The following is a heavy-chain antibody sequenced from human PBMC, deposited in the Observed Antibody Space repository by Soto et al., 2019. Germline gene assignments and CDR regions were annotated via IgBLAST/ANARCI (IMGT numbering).Heavy chain of an antibody. CDR2: ISYDGSNK. D-gene: IGHD6-19*01. J-gene: IGHJ4*02. CDR3: ARALAVAGSGPDY. CDR1: GFTFSSYA. Sequence: PGGSLRLSCTVSGFTFSSYAMHWVRQAPGKGLEWVADISYDGSNKYYADSVKGRFTISRDNSKNTLYLQMNSLRTEDTAVYYCARALAVAGSGPDYWGQGTQVTVSS. V-gene: IGHV3-30-3*01.